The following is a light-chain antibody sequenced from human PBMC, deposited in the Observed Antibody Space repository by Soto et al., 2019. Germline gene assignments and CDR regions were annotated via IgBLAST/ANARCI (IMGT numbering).Light chain of an antibody. CDR3: QNYNSALYT. CDR1: QGISNY. Sequence: DIQMTQSPSSLSASVGDRLTITCRASQGISNYLAWYQQKPGKVPKLLIYAASILQSGVPSRFSCSGSGTDFTLTISSLQPEDVATYYCQNYNSALYTFGQGTKLEIK. CDR2: AAS. J-gene: IGKJ2*01. V-gene: IGKV1-27*01.